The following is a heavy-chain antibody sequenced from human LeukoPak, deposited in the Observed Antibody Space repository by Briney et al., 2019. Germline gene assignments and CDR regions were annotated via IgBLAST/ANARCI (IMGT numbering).Heavy chain of an antibody. CDR3: TRDTVWAYSSSWYSPYYYYGMDV. V-gene: IGHV3-49*04. J-gene: IGHJ6*02. D-gene: IGHD6-13*01. Sequence: PGGSLRFSCAASGFTFGDYAMSWVRQAPGKGLEWVGFIRSKAYGGTTEYAASVKGRFTISRDDSKSIAYLQMNSLKTEDTAVYYCTRDTVWAYSSSWYSPYYYYGMDVWGQGTTVTVSS. CDR2: IRSKAYGGTT. CDR1: GFTFGDYA.